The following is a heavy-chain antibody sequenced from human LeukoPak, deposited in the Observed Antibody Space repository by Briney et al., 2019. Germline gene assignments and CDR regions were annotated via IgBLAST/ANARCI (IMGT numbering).Heavy chain of an antibody. CDR2: ISGSGGST. J-gene: IGHJ6*02. D-gene: IGHD3-22*01. Sequence: PGGSLRLSCAASGFTFSSYAMSWVRQAPGKGLEWVSAISGSGGSTYYADSVKGRFTISRDNSKTTLYLQMNSLRAEDTAVYYCAKVPYESSVMRRADYYFGMDVWGQGTTVTVSS. CDR3: AKVPYESSVMRRADYYFGMDV. CDR1: GFTFSSYA. V-gene: IGHV3-23*01.